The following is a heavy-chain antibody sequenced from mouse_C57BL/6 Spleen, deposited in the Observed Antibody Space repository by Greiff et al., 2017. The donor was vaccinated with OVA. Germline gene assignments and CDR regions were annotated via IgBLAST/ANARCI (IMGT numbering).Heavy chain of an antibody. D-gene: IGHD1-1*01. V-gene: IGHV1-81*01. CDR3: ARTGLRYAWFAY. CDR2: IYPRSGNT. CDR1: GYTFTSYG. Sequence: QVHVKQSGAELARPGASVKLSCKASGYTFTSYGISWVKQRTGQGLEWIGEIYPRSGNTYYNEKFKGKATLTADKSSSTAYMELRSLTSEDSAVYFCARTGLRYAWFAYWGQGTLVTVSA. J-gene: IGHJ3*01.